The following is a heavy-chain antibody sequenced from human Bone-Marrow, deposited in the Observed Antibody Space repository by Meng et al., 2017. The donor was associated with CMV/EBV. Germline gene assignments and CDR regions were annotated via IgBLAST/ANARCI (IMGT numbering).Heavy chain of an antibody. CDR3: AKGGSRTIAEAAIDY. CDR1: GFTFSDYY. V-gene: IGHV3-30*02. Sequence: GGSLRLSCAASGFTFSDYYMNWVRQAPGKGLEWVAFIWYDGSNKYYADSVKGRFTITRDNSKNTLYLQMNSLGADDAAVYYWAKGGSRTIAEAAIDYWGQGTLVTVSS. D-gene: IGHD6-13*01. CDR2: IWYDGSNK. J-gene: IGHJ4*02.